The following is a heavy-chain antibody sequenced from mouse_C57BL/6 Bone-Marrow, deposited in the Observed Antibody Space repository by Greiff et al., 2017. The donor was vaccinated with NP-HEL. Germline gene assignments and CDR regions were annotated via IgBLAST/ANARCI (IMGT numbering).Heavy chain of an antibody. D-gene: IGHD2-5*01. CDR1: GYTSTDYY. CDR3: ARRAYYSNYVHMDY. J-gene: IGHJ4*01. CDR2: IFPGSGST. Sequence: QVQLQQPAAELVKPGASVMISCKASGYTSTDYYLNWVMQRPRQGLEWCGWIFPGSGSTSYNEKFKGKATLTVDKSSSTAYMLLSSLTSEDSAVYFCARRAYYSNYVHMDYWGQGTSVTVSS. V-gene: IGHV1-75*01.